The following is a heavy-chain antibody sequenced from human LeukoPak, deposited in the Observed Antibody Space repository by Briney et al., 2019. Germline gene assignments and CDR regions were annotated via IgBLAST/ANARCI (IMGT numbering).Heavy chain of an antibody. J-gene: IGHJ4*02. CDR1: GFTFSDYY. V-gene: IGHV3-11*01. CDR3: ARYFYGNSDY. CDR2: ITSSGSSI. Sequence: GGSLRLSCAAFGFTFSDYYMSWIRQAPGKGLEWVSYITSSGSSIYYADSVKGRFTISRDNAKNSLYLQMTSLRAEDTAVYYCARYFYGNSDYWGQGTLVTVSS. D-gene: IGHD2/OR15-2a*01.